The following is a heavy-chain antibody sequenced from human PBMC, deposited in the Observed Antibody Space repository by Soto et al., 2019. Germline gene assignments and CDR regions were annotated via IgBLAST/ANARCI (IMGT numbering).Heavy chain of an antibody. CDR2: IYYSGST. CDR3: ARYPGSLAFDI. CDR1: GGSISSGGYY. Sequence: SETLSLTCTVSGGSISSGGYYWSWIRQHPGKGLEWIGYIYYSGSTYYNPSLKSRVTISVDTSKNQFSLKLSSVTAADMAVYYCARYPGSLAFDIWGQGTMVTVSS. J-gene: IGHJ3*02. D-gene: IGHD3-16*02. V-gene: IGHV4-31*03.